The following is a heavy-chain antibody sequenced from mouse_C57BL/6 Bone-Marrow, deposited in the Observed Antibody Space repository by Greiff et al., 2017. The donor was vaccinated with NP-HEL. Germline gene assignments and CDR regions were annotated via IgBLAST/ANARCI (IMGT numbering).Heavy chain of an antibody. V-gene: IGHV5-16*01. CDR1: GFTFSDYY. J-gene: IGHJ4*01. D-gene: IGHD2-2*01. Sequence: DVKLVESEGGLVQPGSSMKLSCTASGFTFSDYYMAWVRQVPEQGLEWVANINYDGSSSYYLASWKSRFIISRDNAKNILYLQKRSLKSEDTATYYCAREYGYDYAMDYWGQGTSVTVSS. CDR3: AREYGYDYAMDY. CDR2: INYDGSSS.